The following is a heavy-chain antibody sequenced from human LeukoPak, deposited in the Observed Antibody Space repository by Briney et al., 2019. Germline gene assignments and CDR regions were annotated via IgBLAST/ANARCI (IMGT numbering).Heavy chain of an antibody. Sequence: GGSLRLSCAASGFTVSSYWMSWVRQAPGKGLEWVANIKQDGSEKYYVDSVKGRFTISRDNAKNSLYLQMNSLRAEDTAVYYCARVVRYDYGMDVWGKGTTVTVSS. V-gene: IGHV3-7*03. CDR1: GFTVSSYW. D-gene: IGHD3-9*01. J-gene: IGHJ6*04. CDR3: ARVVRYDYGMDV. CDR2: IKQDGSEK.